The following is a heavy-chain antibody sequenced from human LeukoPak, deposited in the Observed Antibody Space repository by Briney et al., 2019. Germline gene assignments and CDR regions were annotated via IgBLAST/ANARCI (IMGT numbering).Heavy chain of an antibody. CDR1: GFTFSSYA. CDR2: ISYDGSDK. D-gene: IGHD5-12*01. V-gene: IGHV3-30*04. J-gene: IGHJ3*01. Sequence: GGSLRLSCAASGFTFSSYAMYWVRQAPGKGLEWVAVISYDGSDKFYADSVKGRFTISRDSSKNTLYLQMNSLRPEDTAVYYCARARPSMWIDYWGQGTMVTVSS. CDR3: ARARPSMWIDY.